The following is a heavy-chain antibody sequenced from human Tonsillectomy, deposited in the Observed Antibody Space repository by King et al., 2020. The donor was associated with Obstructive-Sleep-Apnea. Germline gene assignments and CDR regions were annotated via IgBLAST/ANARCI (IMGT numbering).Heavy chain of an antibody. Sequence: QLVQSGAEVKKPGSSVKVSCKASGGTFSSYAISWVRQAPGQGLEWMGRIIPILGLTSYAQKFQGRVTITADKSTSTAYMELSSLGSEDTAVYYCARGGYCSGGSCYLFDYWGQGTLVTVSS. J-gene: IGHJ4*02. CDR1: GGTFSSYA. D-gene: IGHD2-15*01. CDR3: ARGGYCSGGSCYLFDY. CDR2: IIPILGLT. V-gene: IGHV1-69*10.